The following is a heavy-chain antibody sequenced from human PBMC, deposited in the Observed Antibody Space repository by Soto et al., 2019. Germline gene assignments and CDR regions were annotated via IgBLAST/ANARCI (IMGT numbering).Heavy chain of an antibody. CDR3: ARGGTYYCIVS. Sequence: PGGSLRLSCAAFGFTFSSYEMNWVRQAPGRGLEWVSYISSGSSTIYYTDSVKGRFTISRDNAKNSLYLQMNSLRAEDTAVYYCARGGTYYCIVSWGQGTLVTVSS. D-gene: IGHD2-15*01. J-gene: IGHJ4*02. V-gene: IGHV3-48*03. CDR1: GFTFSSYE. CDR2: ISSGSSTI.